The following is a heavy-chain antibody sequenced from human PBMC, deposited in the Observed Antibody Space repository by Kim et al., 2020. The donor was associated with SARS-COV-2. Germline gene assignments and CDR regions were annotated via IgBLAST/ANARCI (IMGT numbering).Heavy chain of an antibody. CDR2: ISGSGAST. J-gene: IGHJ3*01. CDR3: AKVRGTVTSSDAFDF. D-gene: IGHD4-17*01. CDR1: GFTFSNYA. Sequence: GGSLRLSCATSGFTFSNYAMSLVRQAPGKDLEWASSISGSGASTYYEDSVKGRFTISRDNSKSTIYLQMNSLRVDDTGIYYCAKVRGTVTSSDAFDFWG. V-gene: IGHV3-23*01.